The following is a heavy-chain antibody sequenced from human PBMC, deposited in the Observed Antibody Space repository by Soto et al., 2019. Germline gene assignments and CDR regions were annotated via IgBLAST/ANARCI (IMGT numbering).Heavy chain of an antibody. J-gene: IGHJ4*02. CDR2: ISGGGGST. D-gene: IGHD2-2*01. CDR1: GFTFSSYA. V-gene: IGHV3-23*01. CDR3: ASPSTLSSTSCYDY. Sequence: GGSLRLSCAASGFTFSSYAMSWVRQAPGKGLEWVSAISGGGGSTYYADSVKGRFTISRDNSKNTLYLQMNSLRAEDTAVYYCASPSTLSSTSCYDYWGQGTLVTVSS.